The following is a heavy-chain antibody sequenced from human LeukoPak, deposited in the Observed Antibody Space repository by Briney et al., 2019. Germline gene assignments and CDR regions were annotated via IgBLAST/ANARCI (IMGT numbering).Heavy chain of an antibody. CDR3: AKGYY. Sequence: GGTLRLSCAASGFTFSSYGMSWVRQAPGKGLEWVSAITGSSDRTWFADSVKGRFTISRDNSKNTQYLQMSSLRAEAPAVYYCAKGYYWGQGTLVTVSS. CDR2: ITGSSDRT. V-gene: IGHV3-23*01. D-gene: IGHD1-14*01. J-gene: IGHJ4*02. CDR1: GFTFSSYG.